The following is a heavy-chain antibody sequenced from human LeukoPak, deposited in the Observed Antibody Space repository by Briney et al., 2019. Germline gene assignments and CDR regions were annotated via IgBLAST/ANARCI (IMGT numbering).Heavy chain of an antibody. CDR3: ARGRDTAMEDFDY. Sequence: ASVKVSCKASGYTFTTYAMHWVRQAPGQRLEWMGWINVGNGNTKYSQKFQGRVTITKDTSASTAYMELSSLRSEDTAVYCCARGRDTAMEDFDYWGQGTLVTVSS. D-gene: IGHD5-18*01. CDR1: GYTFTTYA. J-gene: IGHJ4*02. CDR2: INVGNGNT. V-gene: IGHV1-3*01.